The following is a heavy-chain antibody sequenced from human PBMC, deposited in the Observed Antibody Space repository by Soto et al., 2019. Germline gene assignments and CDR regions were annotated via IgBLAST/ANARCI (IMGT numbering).Heavy chain of an antibody. D-gene: IGHD1-7*01. CDR3: AILFEGYNWNYLVDY. V-gene: IGHV1-18*01. CDR2: ISAYNGNT. CDR1: GYTFTSYG. Sequence: ASVKASCKASGYTFTSYGISWVRQAPGQGLEWMGSISAYNGNTNYAQKRQGRVTMTTDTSTSTAYMGLRSLRSDDTAVYYCAILFEGYNWNYLVDYWGQGTLVTVSS. J-gene: IGHJ4*02.